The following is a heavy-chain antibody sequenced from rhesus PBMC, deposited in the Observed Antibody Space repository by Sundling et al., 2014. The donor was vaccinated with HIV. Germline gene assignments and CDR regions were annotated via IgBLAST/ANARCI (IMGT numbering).Heavy chain of an antibody. J-gene: IGHJ4*01. Sequence: EVYLVESGAGLVHPGGSLRLSCVASGFSFRDSWMTWVRQAPGKGLEWVARIKRKSDGETTDYAASVKGRFTVSRDDSKNTLYLEMNGLKTEDTAVYYCTTEWQHLDWLLYGAMGHWGQGVLVTVSS. CDR3: TTEWQHLDWLLYGAMGH. CDR1: GFSFRDSW. D-gene: IGHD3-3*01. V-gene: IGHV3-30*02. CDR2: IKRKSDGETT.